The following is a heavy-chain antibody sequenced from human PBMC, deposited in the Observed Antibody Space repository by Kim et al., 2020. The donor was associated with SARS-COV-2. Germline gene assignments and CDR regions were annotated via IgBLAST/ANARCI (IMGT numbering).Heavy chain of an antibody. CDR2: IYYSGSP. D-gene: IGHD6-13*01. J-gene: IGHJ4*02. CDR1: GGSISSYY. CDR3: ERVGSGIAAADY. V-gene: IGHV4-59*01. Sequence: SETLSLTCTVSGGSISSYYWSWIRQPPGKGLEWIGYIYYSGSPNYNPSLKSRVTISVDTSKNQFSLKLSSVTAADTAVYYCERVGSGIAAADYWGQGTLVTVSS.